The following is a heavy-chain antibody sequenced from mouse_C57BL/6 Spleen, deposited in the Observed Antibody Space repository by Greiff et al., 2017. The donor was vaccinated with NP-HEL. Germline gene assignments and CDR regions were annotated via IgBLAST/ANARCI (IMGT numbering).Heavy chain of an antibody. CDR3: ARDHYYGSSYDY. CDR2: ISYDGSN. Sequence: EVQLQESGPGLVKPSQSLSLTCSVTGYSITSGYYWNWIRQFPGNKLEWMGYISYDGSNNYNPSLKNRISITRDTSKNQFFLKLNSVTTEDTATYYCARDHYYGSSYDYWGQGTTLTVSS. J-gene: IGHJ2*01. V-gene: IGHV3-6*01. CDR1: GYSITSGYY. D-gene: IGHD1-1*01.